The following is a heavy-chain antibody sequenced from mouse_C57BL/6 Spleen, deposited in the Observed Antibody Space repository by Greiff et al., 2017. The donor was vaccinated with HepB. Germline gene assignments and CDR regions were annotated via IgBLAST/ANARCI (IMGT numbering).Heavy chain of an antibody. V-gene: IGHV1-69*01. CDR1: GYTFTSYW. D-gene: IGHD3-3*01. CDR3: ARTGTLYAMDY. CDR2: IDPSDSYT. J-gene: IGHJ4*01. Sequence: VKLQQPGAELVMPGASVKLSCKASGYTFTSYWMHWVKQRPGQGLEWIGEIDPSDSYTNYNQKFKGKSTLTVDKSSSTAYMQLSSLTSEDSAVYYCARTGTLYAMDYWGQGTSVTVSS.